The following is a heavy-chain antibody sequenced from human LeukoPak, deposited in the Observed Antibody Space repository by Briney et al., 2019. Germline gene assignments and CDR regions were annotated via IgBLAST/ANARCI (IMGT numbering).Heavy chain of an antibody. CDR2: INHSGST. Sequence: PSETLPLTCAVYGGSFSGYYWRWIRQPPGKGLEWVGEINHSGSTNYNPSLKSRFTISVDTSKNQFSLKLSSVTAADTAVYYRARRSSWYGALYYFDYWGQGTLVTVSS. CDR1: GGSFSGYY. CDR3: ARRSSWYGALYYFDY. V-gene: IGHV4-34*01. J-gene: IGHJ4*02. D-gene: IGHD6-13*01.